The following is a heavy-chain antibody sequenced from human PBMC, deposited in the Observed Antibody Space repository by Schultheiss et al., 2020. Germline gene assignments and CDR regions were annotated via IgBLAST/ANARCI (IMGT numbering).Heavy chain of an antibody. CDR2: IYYSGST. CDR1: GGSISSGGYY. Sequence: SETLSLTCTVSGGSISSGGYYWSWIRQHPGKGLEWIGYIYYSGSTYYNPSLKSRVTTSVDTSKNQFSLKLSSVTAADTAVYYCARGDYYGMDVWGQGTTVTLSS. J-gene: IGHJ6*02. V-gene: IGHV4-31*03. CDR3: ARGDYYGMDV.